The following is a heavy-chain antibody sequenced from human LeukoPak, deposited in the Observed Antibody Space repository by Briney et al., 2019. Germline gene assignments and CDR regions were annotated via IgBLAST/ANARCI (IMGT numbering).Heavy chain of an antibody. V-gene: IGHV3-30*02. D-gene: IGHD7-27*01. CDR1: GFTFSSYG. J-gene: IGHJ6*03. CDR2: IRYDGSNK. Sequence: GGSLRLSCAASGFTFSSYGMSWVRQAPGKGLEWVAFIRYDGSNKYYADSVKGRFTISRDNSKNTLYLQMNSLRAEDTAVYYCAKGWGIRYYYYMDVWGKGTTVTISS. CDR3: AKGWGIRYYYYMDV.